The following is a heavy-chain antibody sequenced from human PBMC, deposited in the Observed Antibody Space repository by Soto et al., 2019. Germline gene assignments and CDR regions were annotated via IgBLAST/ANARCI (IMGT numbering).Heavy chain of an antibody. Sequence: SETLSLTCTVSGGSISSYYWSWIRQPPGKGLEWIGYIYYSGSTNYNPSLKSRVTISVDTSKNQFSLKLSSVTAADTAVYYCARVFSEFIFKTQGAGDYYYYYYMDVWGKGTTVTVSS. CDR3: ARVFSEFIFKTQGAGDYYYYYYMDV. J-gene: IGHJ6*03. CDR2: IYYSGST. CDR1: GGSISSYY. V-gene: IGHV4-59*01. D-gene: IGHD3-3*01.